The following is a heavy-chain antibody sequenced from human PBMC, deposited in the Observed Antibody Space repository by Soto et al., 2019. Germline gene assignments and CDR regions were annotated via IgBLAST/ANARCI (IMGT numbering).Heavy chain of an antibody. CDR3: ARSGVEVRGVIVPGWFDP. Sequence: SETRSLIWTVSGGSISSSSYYWVWIRQPPGKGLEWIGSIYYSGSTYYNPSLKSRVTISVDTSKNQFSLKLSSVTAADTAVYYCARSGVEVRGVIVPGWFDPWGQGTLVTVSS. CDR1: GGSISSSSYY. J-gene: IGHJ5*02. V-gene: IGHV4-39*01. D-gene: IGHD3-10*01. CDR2: IYYSGST.